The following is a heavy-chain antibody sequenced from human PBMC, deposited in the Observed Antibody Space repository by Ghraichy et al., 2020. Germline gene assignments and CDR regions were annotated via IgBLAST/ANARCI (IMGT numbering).Heavy chain of an antibody. J-gene: IGHJ4*02. V-gene: IGHV3-7*03. D-gene: IGHD5-18*01. Sequence: GGSLRLSCAASGFTFSSYWMSWVRQAPGKGLEWVANIKQDGSEKYYVDSVKGRFTISRDSARSSLYLQMHSLRAEDTAVYYCARDSGRGYSYSWIYWGQGTLVTVSS. CDR2: IKQDGSEK. CDR3: ARDSGRGYSYSWIY. CDR1: GFTFSSYW.